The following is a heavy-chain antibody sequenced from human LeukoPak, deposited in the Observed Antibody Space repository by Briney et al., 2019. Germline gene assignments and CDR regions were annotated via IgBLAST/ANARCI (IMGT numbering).Heavy chain of an antibody. CDR3: ASLRVEQYYYGSDGVGAFDI. CDR1: GYTFTSYG. J-gene: IGHJ3*02. Sequence: ASAKVSCKASGYTFTSYGISWVRQAPGQGLEWMGWISAYNGNTNYAQKLQGRVTMTTGTSTSTAYMELRSLRSDDTAVYYCASLRVEQYYYGSDGVGAFDIWGQGTMVTVSS. D-gene: IGHD3-10*01. V-gene: IGHV1-18*01. CDR2: ISAYNGNT.